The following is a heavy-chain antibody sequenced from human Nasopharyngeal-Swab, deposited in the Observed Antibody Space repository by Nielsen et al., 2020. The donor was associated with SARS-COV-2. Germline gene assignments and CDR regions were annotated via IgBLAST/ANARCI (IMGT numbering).Heavy chain of an antibody. CDR2: ISGSGGST. Sequence: GGSLRLSCAASGFTFSSYAMSWVRQAPGKGLEWVSAISGSGGSTYYADSVKGRVTISRDNSKNTLYLQVSSLRAEDTAMYYCAKGGGWLYYFDFWGQGTLVTVSS. J-gene: IGHJ4*02. V-gene: IGHV3-23*01. CDR1: GFTFSSYA. CDR3: AKGGGWLYYFDF. D-gene: IGHD6-19*01.